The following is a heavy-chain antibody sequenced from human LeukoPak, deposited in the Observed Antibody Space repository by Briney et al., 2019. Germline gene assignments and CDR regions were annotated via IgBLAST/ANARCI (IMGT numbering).Heavy chain of an antibody. Sequence: ASVKVSCKASGYTLRSYDISWVRQAPGQEREGMGCMSASNVNTNYAQKLQGRVTMTTDTATATAYMELRSLRSDDTAVYYCVRVANGVSLGAFDIWGQGTMVTVSS. J-gene: IGHJ3*02. V-gene: IGHV1-18*01. CDR1: GYTLRSYD. CDR2: MSASNVNT. CDR3: VRVANGVSLGAFDI. D-gene: IGHD3-16*01.